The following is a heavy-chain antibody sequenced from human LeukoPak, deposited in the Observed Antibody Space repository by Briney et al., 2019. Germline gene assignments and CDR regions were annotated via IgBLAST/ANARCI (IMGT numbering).Heavy chain of an antibody. V-gene: IGHV3-30*18. Sequence: PGRSLRLSCAASGFTFSSYGMHWVRQAPGKGLEWVAVISYDGSNKYYADSVKGRFTISRDNSKNTLYLQMNSLRAEDTAVYYCAKDRDFWSGYYHAWGQGTLVTVSS. D-gene: IGHD3-3*01. CDR3: AKDRDFWSGYYHA. CDR2: ISYDGSNK. CDR1: GFTFSSYG. J-gene: IGHJ4*02.